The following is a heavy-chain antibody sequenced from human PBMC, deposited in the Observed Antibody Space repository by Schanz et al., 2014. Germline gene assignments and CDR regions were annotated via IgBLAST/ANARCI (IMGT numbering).Heavy chain of an antibody. D-gene: IGHD6-19*01. J-gene: IGHJ4*02. CDR1: GFTFNNFN. CDR3: TTYCDGGCAIDN. Sequence: EVQLVESGGGLVKPGGSLRLSCAASGFTFNNFNMNWVRQAPGKGLEWVGRIKSKTDGGTTDYAAPVKGRFTISRDDSKNTLFLQMNSLKTEDTAVYYCTTYCDGGCAIDNWGQGALVTVSS. CDR2: IKSKTDGGTT. V-gene: IGHV3-15*01.